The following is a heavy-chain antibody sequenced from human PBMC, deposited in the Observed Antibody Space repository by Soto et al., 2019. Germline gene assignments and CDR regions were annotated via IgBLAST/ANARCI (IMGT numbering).Heavy chain of an antibody. V-gene: IGHV4-39*01. CDR3: ASQTYYYDSRSFDY. D-gene: IGHD3-22*01. J-gene: IGHJ4*02. Sequence: PSETLSLTCTVSGGSXSSSSYYWGGIRQPPGKGLEWIGSIYYSGSTYYNPSLKSRVTISVDTSKNQFSLKLSSGTAADTAVYTCASQTYYYDSRSFDYWGQGTLVSVS. CDR1: GGSXSSSSYY. CDR2: IYYSGST.